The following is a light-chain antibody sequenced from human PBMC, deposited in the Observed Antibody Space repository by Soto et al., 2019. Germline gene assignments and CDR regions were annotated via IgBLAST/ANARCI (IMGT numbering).Light chain of an antibody. V-gene: IGLV1-40*01. CDR3: QSYDTSLSGV. Sequence: QSVLTQPPSVSGAPGQRVTISCTGSSSNIGAGYDVHWYQQLPGTAPKLLIYGNSNRPSGVPDRFSGSKSGTSASLAITGLQAAAEADYYCQSYDTSLSGVFGGGTKVTVL. CDR1: SSNIGAGYD. J-gene: IGLJ2*01. CDR2: GNS.